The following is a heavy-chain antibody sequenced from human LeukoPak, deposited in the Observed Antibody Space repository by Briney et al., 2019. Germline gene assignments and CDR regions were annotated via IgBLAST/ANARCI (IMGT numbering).Heavy chain of an antibody. CDR2: SNWNGGGT. V-gene: IGHV3-20*04. J-gene: IGHJ4*02. CDR1: GFTFDEYG. D-gene: IGHD3-16*01. Sequence: GGSLSLSCAASGFTFDEYGMSWVRQAPGKGLEWVSGSNWNGGGTGYADSVKGRFTISRDNAKNSLYLQMNSLRAEDTAVYYCASTGPGDETEHDYWGQGTLVTVSS. CDR3: ASTGPGDETEHDY.